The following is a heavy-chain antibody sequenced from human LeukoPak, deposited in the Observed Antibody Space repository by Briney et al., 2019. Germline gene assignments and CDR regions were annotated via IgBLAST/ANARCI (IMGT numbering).Heavy chain of an antibody. J-gene: IGHJ6*02. CDR1: GGSISSGGYY. D-gene: IGHD3-9*01. CDR2: IYYSGST. CDR3: ARDPVLRYFDWSRTCCYYGMDV. V-gene: IGHV4-31*03. Sequence: SESLSLTCTVSGGSISSGGYYWSWIRQHLGKGLEWIGYIYYSGSTYYNPSLKSRVTISVDTSKNQFSLKLSSVTAADTAVYYCARDPVLRYFDWSRTCCYYGMDVWGQGTTVTVSS.